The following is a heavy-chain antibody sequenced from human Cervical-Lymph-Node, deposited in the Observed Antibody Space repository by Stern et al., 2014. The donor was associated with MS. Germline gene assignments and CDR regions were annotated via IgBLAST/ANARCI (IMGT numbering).Heavy chain of an antibody. CDR3: GRGQQSFDP. CDR2: INTANGDT. D-gene: IGHD6-13*01. J-gene: IGHJ5*02. Sequence: QVQLVQSGDEVKKPGASVKVSCKDSGNTFTSYAIHWVRQAPGQRLEWMGRINTANGDTYYSEKFQGRVTFTRDTSANTAYMELFSLTSEDTTVYYCGRGQQSFDPWGQGTLVTVSA. CDR1: GNTFTSYA. V-gene: IGHV1-3*04.